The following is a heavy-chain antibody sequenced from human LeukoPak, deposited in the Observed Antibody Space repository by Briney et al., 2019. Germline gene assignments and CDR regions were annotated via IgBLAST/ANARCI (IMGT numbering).Heavy chain of an antibody. CDR3: ARVEFGDEYYYGMDV. J-gene: IGHJ6*02. D-gene: IGHD3-10*01. V-gene: IGHV1-69*04. CDR1: GGTFSSYA. CDR2: IIPILGTA. Sequence: SVKVSCTASGGTFSSYAISWVRQAPGQGLEWMGRIIPILGTANYAQKFQGRVTITADKSTSTAYMELSSLRSEDTAVYYCARVEFGDEYYYGMDVWGQGTTVTVSS.